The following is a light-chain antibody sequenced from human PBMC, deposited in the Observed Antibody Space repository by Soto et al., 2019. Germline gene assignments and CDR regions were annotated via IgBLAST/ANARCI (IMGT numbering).Light chain of an antibody. V-gene: IGKV1-5*01. J-gene: IGKJ1*01. CDR1: QSIGRF. CDR2: DAS. CDR3: QQCYMGWT. Sequence: DIQMTQSPSTLSASVGDRVTITCRANQSIGRFLAWYQHQPGKAPKLLIYDASTLESGVPSRFSGTGSGTEFTFSITSLHPEDFGTYYCQQCYMGWTFGQGTKVDFK.